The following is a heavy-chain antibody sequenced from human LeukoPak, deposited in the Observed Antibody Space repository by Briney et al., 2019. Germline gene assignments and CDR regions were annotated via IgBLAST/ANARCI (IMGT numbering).Heavy chain of an antibody. CDR3: VREFYSALWD. CDR1: GFTFSTYL. D-gene: IGHD2-21*01. V-gene: IGHV3-74*01. CDR2: INSDGSGT. J-gene: IGHJ4*02. Sequence: GGSLRHSCAASGFTFSTYLMHWVRQAPGKGLVWVSRINSDGSGTGFADSLNGRVTISRDNAKNILYLQMNSLRAEDTAVYYCVREFYSALWDWGQGTLWTVSS.